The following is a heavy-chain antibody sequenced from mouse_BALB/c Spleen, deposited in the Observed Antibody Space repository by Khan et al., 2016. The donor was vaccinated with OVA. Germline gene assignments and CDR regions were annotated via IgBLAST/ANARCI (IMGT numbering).Heavy chain of an antibody. V-gene: IGHV3-2*02. CDR2: ISYSGTT. CDR3: VRSLYYYYAYAMDY. J-gene: IGHJ4*01. CDR1: GFSITSDYA. Sequence: EVQLQESGPGLVKPSQSLSLTCTVTGFSITSDYAWNWIRQFPGNKLEWMGYISYSGTTSYNPSLKSRISFTRDTSKNQFFLQLISVTTEDTATYCCVRSLYYYYAYAMDYWGQGTSVTVSS. D-gene: IGHD2-4*01.